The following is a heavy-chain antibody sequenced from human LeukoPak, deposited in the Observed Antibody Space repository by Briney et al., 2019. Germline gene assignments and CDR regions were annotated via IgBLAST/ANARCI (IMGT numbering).Heavy chain of an antibody. D-gene: IGHD3-16*02. V-gene: IGHV3-48*01. CDR1: GFTLSSYN. CDR3: AKDSSMITFGGVISY. J-gene: IGHJ4*02. CDR2: IRNSGNTI. Sequence: PGGSLRLSCAVSGFTLSSYNMNWVRQAPGKGLEWVSYIRNSGNTIYYADSVKGRFTISRDNSKNTLYLQMNSLRAEDTAVYYCAKDSSMITFGGVISYWGQGTLVTVSS.